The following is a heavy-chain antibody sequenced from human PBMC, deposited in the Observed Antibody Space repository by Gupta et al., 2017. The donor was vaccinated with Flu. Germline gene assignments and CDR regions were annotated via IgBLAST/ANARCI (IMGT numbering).Heavy chain of an antibody. CDR2: IYYSGST. J-gene: IGHJ4*02. CDR1: GGSISSSSYY. Sequence: QLQLQESGPGLVKPSETLSLTCTVSGGSISSSSYYWGWIRQPPGKGLEWIGSIYYSGSTYYNPSLKSRVTISVDTSKNQFSLKLSSVTAADTAVYYCARGVMVYAYFDYWGQGTLVTVSS. CDR3: ARGVMVYAYFDY. D-gene: IGHD2-8*01. V-gene: IGHV4-39*01.